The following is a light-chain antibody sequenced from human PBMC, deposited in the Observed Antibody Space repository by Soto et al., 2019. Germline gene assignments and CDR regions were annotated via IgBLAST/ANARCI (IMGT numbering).Light chain of an antibody. CDR1: QSVSVN. J-gene: IGKJ3*01. CDR3: QQYNDWPFT. V-gene: IGKV3-15*01. CDR2: GVS. Sequence: EIVMTQSPGTLSVSPGERATLSCRASQSVSVNLAWYQQKPGQAPRLLIYGVSTRATGIPARFSGSESGTAFNLTISSLQSEDFAVYYGQQYNDWPFTVGPGTKVDIK.